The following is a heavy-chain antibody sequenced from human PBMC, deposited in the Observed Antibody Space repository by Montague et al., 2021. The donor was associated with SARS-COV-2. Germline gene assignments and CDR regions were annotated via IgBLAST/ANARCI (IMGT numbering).Heavy chain of an antibody. CDR2: INNSGST. D-gene: IGHD6-13*01. V-gene: IGHV4-34*01. Sequence: SETLSLTCAVYGGSFSGCYWSWIRHPLPSGMEWIWEINNSGSTNXNPXLKVQVTISVDTSKNQFSLKLSSATAADTAVYYCARGRYSSSWYGWKGMDVWGQGTTVTVSS. CDR3: ARGRYSSSWYGWKGMDV. J-gene: IGHJ6*02. CDR1: GGSFSGCY.